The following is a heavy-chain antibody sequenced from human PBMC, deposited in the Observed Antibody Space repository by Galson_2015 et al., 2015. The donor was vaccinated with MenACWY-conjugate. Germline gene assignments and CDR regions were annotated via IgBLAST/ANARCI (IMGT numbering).Heavy chain of an antibody. CDR1: GFTFNNYW. V-gene: IGHV3-74*01. Sequence: SLRFSCAASGFTFNNYWMHWVRQPPGKGLEWISYIKADGSFSNYAYSVKGRFTISTDNAKDMVYLQMDGLGDEDTAVYFCARDNNWSFDSWGQGTLVPVSS. CDR2: IKADGSFS. J-gene: IGHJ4*02. D-gene: IGHD1-1*01. CDR3: ARDNNWSFDS.